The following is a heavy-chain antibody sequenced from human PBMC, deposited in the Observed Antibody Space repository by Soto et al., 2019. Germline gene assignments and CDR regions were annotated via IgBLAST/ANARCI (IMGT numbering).Heavy chain of an antibody. D-gene: IGHD1-1*01. CDR1: GGKFSTYA. V-gene: IGHV1-69*13. CDR3: ARGGKERFRGSGMDV. Sequence: SVKVSCKASGGKFSTYAINWVRQAPGQGLEWLGGIITFFGAAMYAQKFQDRVTITADEFTTTAYMELSSLRSDDTAVYYCARGGKERFRGSGMDVWGQGTTVTVSS. J-gene: IGHJ6*02. CDR2: IITFFGAA.